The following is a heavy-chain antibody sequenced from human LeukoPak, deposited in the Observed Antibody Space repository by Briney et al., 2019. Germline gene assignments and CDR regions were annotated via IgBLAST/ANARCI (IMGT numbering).Heavy chain of an antibody. CDR3: TKDTWGVPNLNYYYYLDF. V-gene: IGHV3-49*03. CDR1: GFSFGDFS. D-gene: IGHD7-27*01. Sequence: GGSLRLSCKASGFSFGDFSISWFRQAPGKGLEWVGFIRSKPYGATTEYAAAVKDRFAISRDDSKSIAYLRMNSLKTEDTALYHFTKDTWGVPNLNYYYYLDFWAKGPRSPSP. J-gene: IGHJ6*03. CDR2: IRSKPYGATT.